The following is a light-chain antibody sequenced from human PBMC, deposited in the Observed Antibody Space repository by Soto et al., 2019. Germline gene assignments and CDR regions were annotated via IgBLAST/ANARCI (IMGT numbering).Light chain of an antibody. V-gene: IGKV3-15*01. CDR1: QSISSN. CDR3: QQYNSWPRAT. CDR2: RTS. J-gene: IGKJ4*01. Sequence: EIVMTQSPATLSVSPGARATLSCRASQSISSNLAWYQQKPGQAPRLLMFRTSSRATGFPARLSGSGSGTEFNLTISSLQSEDFGVYYCQQYNSWPRATFGGGTKVDIK.